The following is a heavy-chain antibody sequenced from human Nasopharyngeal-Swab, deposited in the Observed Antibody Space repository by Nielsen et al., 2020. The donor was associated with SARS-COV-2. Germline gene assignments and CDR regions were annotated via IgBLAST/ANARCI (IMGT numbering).Heavy chain of an antibody. CDR1: GGSISSFY. D-gene: IGHD4-17*01. Sequence: ESLKISCTVSGGSISSFYWSWIRQPPGKGLEWIGYIYYSGSTNYNPSLKSRVTISLDTSKNQFSLKLSSVTAADTAVYYCARRGQVYGDMDYWGQGALVIVSS. J-gene: IGHJ4*02. CDR2: IYYSGST. CDR3: ARRGQVYGDMDY. V-gene: IGHV4-59*08.